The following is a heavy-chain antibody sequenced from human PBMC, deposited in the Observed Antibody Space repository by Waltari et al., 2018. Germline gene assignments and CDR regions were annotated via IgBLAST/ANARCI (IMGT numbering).Heavy chain of an antibody. CDR2: VHHSGST. Sequence: QVQLKESGPGLVKPSETLSLACDVSGGSFSSNDWWSWVRQPPGKGLEWIGEVHHSGSTKYNPSLNSQVVMSVDTSKNQISLTMKSVTAADTAVYYCARGFAGWPFDYWGPGTLVIVAS. CDR1: GGSFSSNDW. J-gene: IGHJ4*02. V-gene: IGHV4-4*02. D-gene: IGHD6-19*01. CDR3: ARGFAGWPFDY.